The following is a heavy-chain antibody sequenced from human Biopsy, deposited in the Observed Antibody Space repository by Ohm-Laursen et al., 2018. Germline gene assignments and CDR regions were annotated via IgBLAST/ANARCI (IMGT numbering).Heavy chain of an antibody. V-gene: IGHV1-18*01. J-gene: IGHJ6*02. CDR1: GYTFTSYG. Sequence: GASVKVSCKASGYTFTSYGISWVRQAPGQGLEWMGWINTENDNTIYAQNLQGRVTMTADTSTNTAYMEVTSLRSDDTAVYYCARAKLGPVYYYYGMDVWGQGTTVTVSS. D-gene: IGHD7-27*01. CDR2: INTENDNT. CDR3: ARAKLGPVYYYYGMDV.